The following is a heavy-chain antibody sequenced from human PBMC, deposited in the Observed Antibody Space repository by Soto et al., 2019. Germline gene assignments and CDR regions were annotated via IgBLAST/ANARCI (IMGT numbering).Heavy chain of an antibody. J-gene: IGHJ5*01. CDR1: GFTFSRHA. CDR2: ISRDGSYI. Sequence: QVQLVESGGGEVQPGGSLRLSCAASGFTFSRHAIHWVRLTPGRGLEWVLAISRDGSYIYNTDSVKGRFTVSRDNSKYIVFVLMNRLIPDDTALYFCARTRNGGVADSFDSQGQGTRVTVSS. D-gene: IGHD3-3*01. CDR3: ARTRNGGVADSFDS. V-gene: IGHV3-30*04.